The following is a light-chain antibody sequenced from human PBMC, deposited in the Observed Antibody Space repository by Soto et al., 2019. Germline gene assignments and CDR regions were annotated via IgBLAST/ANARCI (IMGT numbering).Light chain of an antibody. CDR3: QQYNNWHT. J-gene: IGKJ2*01. Sequence: ETVMTQSPATLSVSPGESSTLSCRASQTVSSNLAWYQMKPGQAPRLLIYGASTRATGVPARFSGSGSGTEFALTISSLQSEDFAVYYCQQYNNWHTFGQGTKLEIK. CDR2: GAS. V-gene: IGKV3-15*01. CDR1: QTVSSN.